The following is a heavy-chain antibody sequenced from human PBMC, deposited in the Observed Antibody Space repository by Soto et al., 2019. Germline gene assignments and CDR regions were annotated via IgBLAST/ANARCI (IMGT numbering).Heavy chain of an antibody. CDR1: EFTFSNYV. J-gene: IGHJ2*01. CDR2: ISFDGSNK. CDR3: AKASSQQWLVHYWYFDL. V-gene: IGHV3-30*18. D-gene: IGHD6-19*01. Sequence: QVQLVESGGGVVQTGRSLRLSCAASEFTFSNYVMHWVRQAPGKGLEWVAVISFDGSNKYHVDSVKGRFTVSRDNSKNTVYLEMNSLRTEDTAVYYCAKASSQQWLVHYWYFDLWGRGTLVTVSS.